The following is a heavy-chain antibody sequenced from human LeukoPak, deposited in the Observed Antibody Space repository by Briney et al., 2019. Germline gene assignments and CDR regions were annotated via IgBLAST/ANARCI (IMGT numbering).Heavy chain of an antibody. CDR3: ARRVSRLQRIDY. Sequence: PSETLSLTCTVSGGSISSYYWSWIRQPPGKGLEWIGYIYYSGSTNYNPSLKSRVTISVDTSKNQFSLKLSSVTAADTAVYYCARRVSRLQRIDYWGQGTLVTVSS. V-gene: IGHV4-59*08. J-gene: IGHJ4*02. CDR1: GGSISSYY. CDR2: IYYSGST. D-gene: IGHD5-24*01.